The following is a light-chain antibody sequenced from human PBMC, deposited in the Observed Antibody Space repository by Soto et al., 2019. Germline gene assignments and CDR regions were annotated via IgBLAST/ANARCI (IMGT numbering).Light chain of an antibody. CDR1: SSDVGKYNY. Sequence: QSALTQPASVSGSPGQSITISCTGTSSDVGKYNYVSWYQQHPGKAPKLMVYEVRNRPSGVSNRFSGSKSGNTASLTISGLQAEDEADYYCSSYIESTVTHWVFGGGTKVTVL. V-gene: IGLV2-14*01. CDR3: SSYIESTVTHWV. J-gene: IGLJ3*02. CDR2: EVR.